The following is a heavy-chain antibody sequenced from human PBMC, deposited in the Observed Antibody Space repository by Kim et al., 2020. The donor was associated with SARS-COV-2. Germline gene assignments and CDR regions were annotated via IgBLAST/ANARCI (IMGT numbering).Heavy chain of an antibody. Sequence: YADYGGGRFTIPRDKSTNTLYLQLNSLRAEDTAVYYCAKDKWGAAGNFDYWGQGTLVTVSS. D-gene: IGHD6-13*01. V-gene: IGHV3-23*01. J-gene: IGHJ4*02. CDR3: AKDKWGAAGNFDY.